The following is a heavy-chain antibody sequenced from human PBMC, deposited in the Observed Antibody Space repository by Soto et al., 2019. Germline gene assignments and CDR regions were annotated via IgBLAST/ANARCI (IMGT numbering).Heavy chain of an antibody. CDR3: ANWGGLTSPRLF. J-gene: IGHJ4*01. V-gene: IGHV4-4*02. CDR1: GGSIYTDDW. Sequence: QVRLQESGPGLVEPSGTLSLPCAVSGGSIYTDDWWTWVRQTPGKGLEWIGEVHQLVGTNYNASLRSRDTISIDKPKNQFSLELSSVTAADTAVYYCANWGGLTSPRLFWGPGILVTVSS. CDR2: VHQLVGT. D-gene: IGHD3-16*01.